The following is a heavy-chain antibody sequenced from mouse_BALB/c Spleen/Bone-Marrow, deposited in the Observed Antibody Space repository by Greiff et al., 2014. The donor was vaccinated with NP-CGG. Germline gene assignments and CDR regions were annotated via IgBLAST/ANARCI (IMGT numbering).Heavy chain of an antibody. CDR3: TREGAY. CDR2: INPSNGGI. Sequence: QVQLKDSGAGLVKPGASVKLSCKASGYTFNSYYMYWVKQRPGQGLEWIGEINPSNGGINFNEKFKSKATLTVDKSSSTAYMQLSSLTSEDSAVYYCTREGAYWGQGTLVTVSA. CDR1: GYTFNSYY. J-gene: IGHJ3*01. V-gene: IGHV1S81*02.